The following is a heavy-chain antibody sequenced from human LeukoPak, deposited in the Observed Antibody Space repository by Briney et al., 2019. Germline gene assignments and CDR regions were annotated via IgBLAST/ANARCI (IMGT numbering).Heavy chain of an antibody. D-gene: IGHD7-27*01. J-gene: IGHJ4*02. V-gene: IGHV4-4*07. CDR1: GDSISGYY. CDR2: INISETN. Sequence: SETLSLTCSVSGDSISGYYWSWIRQPPGKEMEWIEHINISETNSHNPYLRIRVTMSLNTSKSQLTRLLSSMTAADTAVYYCARMTAGGLHWGYLDKWGLGTLVAVSS. CDR3: ARMTAGGLHWGYLDK.